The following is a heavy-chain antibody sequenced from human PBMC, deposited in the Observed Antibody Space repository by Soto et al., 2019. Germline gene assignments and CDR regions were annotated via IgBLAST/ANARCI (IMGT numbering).Heavy chain of an antibody. J-gene: IGHJ5*02. V-gene: IGHV4-59*01. CDR2: IFYSGST. Sequence: SETLSLTCTLSGASISDNYWSWIRQPPGKGLEWIGYIFYSGSTNYNPSLESRVTISIDTPKNQFSLRLNSVTAADAAVYYCARIDPPLMLAWFDPWGQGTLVTVSS. D-gene: IGHD2-8*01. CDR1: GASISDNY. CDR3: ARIDPPLMLAWFDP.